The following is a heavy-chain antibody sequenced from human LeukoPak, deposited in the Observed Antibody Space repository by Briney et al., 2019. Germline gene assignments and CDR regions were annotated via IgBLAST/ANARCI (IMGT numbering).Heavy chain of an antibody. CDR3: ARQQKVKLRAWFGELAVYYYYYMDV. CDR2: ISSNGGST. Sequence: QPGGSLRLSCAASGFTFSSFPIHWVRQAPGKGLEYVSGISSNGGSTYYADSVKGRFTISRDNAKNSLSLQMNSLRADDTAVYYCARQQKVKLRAWFGELAVYYYYYMDVWGKGTTVTISS. J-gene: IGHJ6*03. CDR1: GFTFSSFP. V-gene: IGHV3-64*02. D-gene: IGHD3-10*01.